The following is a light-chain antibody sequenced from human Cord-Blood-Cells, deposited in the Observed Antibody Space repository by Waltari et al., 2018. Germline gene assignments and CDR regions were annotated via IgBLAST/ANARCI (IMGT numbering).Light chain of an antibody. CDR3: QQFNSYPMATFT. CDR1: QGISSA. J-gene: IGKJ3*01. Sequence: AIQLTQSPSSLSASVGDRVTITCGASQGISSALAWYQQKPGKAPKLLIYDASSLESGVPSRFSGSGSGTDFTLTISSLQPEDFATYYCQQFNSYPMATFTFGPGTKVDIK. CDR2: DAS. V-gene: IGKV1-13*02.